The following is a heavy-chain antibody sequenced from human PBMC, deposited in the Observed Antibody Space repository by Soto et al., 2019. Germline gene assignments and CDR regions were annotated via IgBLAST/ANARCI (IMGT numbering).Heavy chain of an antibody. CDR3: ARGGQNYDFWSGYYSYYYGMDV. CDR2: INPNSGGT. Sequence: ASVKVSCKASGYTFTGYYMHWVRQAPGQGLEWMGWINPNSGGTNYAQKFQGRVTMTRDTSISTAYMELSRLRSDDTAVYYCARGGQNYDFWSGYYSYYYGMDVWGQGTTVTVSS. V-gene: IGHV1-2*02. J-gene: IGHJ6*02. D-gene: IGHD3-3*01. CDR1: GYTFTGYY.